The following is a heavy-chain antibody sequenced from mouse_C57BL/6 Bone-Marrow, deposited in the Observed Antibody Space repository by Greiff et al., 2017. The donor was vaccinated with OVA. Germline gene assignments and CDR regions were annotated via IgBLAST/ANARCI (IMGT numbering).Heavy chain of an antibody. D-gene: IGHD1-1*01. CDR3: ARRVDYYAMDY. CDR1: GYTFTDHT. J-gene: IGHJ4*01. V-gene: IGHV1-78*01. Sequence: VKLMESDAELVKPGASVKISCKVSGYTFTDHTIHWMKQRPEQGLEWIGYIYPRDGSTKYNEKFKGKATLTADKASSTAYMQLNSLTSEDSAVYFCARRVDYYAMDYWGQGTAVTVSS. CDR2: IYPRDGST.